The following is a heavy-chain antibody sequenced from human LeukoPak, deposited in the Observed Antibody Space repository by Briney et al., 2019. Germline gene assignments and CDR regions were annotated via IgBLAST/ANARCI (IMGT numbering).Heavy chain of an antibody. V-gene: IGHV4-34*01. D-gene: IGHD6-13*01. CDR3: ARVDVGSSSWEALDY. J-gene: IGHJ4*02. Sequence: PSETLSLTCAVYGGSFSGYYWSWICQPPGKGLEWIGEINHSGSTNYNPSLKSRVTISVDTSKNQFSLKLSSVTAADTAVYYCARVDVGSSSWEALDYWGQGTLVTVSS. CDR1: GGSFSGYY. CDR2: INHSGST.